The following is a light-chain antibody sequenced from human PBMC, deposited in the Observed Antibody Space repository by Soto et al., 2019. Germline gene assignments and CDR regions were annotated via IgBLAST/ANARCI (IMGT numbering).Light chain of an antibody. CDR3: QQYNYWPLT. CDR2: GAS. V-gene: IGKV3-15*01. Sequence: IALTQSPGTLALSPGGTAALSCRASESGSSILAWYQQKPGQAPGLLVYGASTRATGIPARFSGSGSGTEFTLTISSLQPEDFAVYYCQQYNYWPLTFGGGTKVDIK. CDR1: ESGSSI. J-gene: IGKJ4*01.